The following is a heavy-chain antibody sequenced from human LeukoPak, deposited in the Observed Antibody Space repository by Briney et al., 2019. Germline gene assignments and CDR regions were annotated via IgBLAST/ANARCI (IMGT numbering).Heavy chain of an antibody. CDR3: ARASQWLAFDY. CDR1: GFTVSSSY. V-gene: IGHV3-66*01. D-gene: IGHD6-19*01. CDR2: IYNGGST. J-gene: IGHJ4*02. Sequence: PGGSLRLSCAASGFTVSSSYISWVRQAPGKGLEWVSVIYNGGSTNYADSVKGRFTISRDNSKNTLYLQMNSLRAEDTAVYYCARASQWLAFDYWGQGTLVTASS.